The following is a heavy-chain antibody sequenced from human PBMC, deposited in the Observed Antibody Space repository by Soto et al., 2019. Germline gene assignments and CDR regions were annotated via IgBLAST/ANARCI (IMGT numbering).Heavy chain of an antibody. Sequence: SCAASGFTFSSYSMNWVRQAPGKGLEWVSSISSSSSYIYYADSVKGRFTISRDNAKNSLYLQMNSLRAEDTAVYYCARDRVGYKVTTTYGMDVWGQGTTVPVSS. J-gene: IGHJ6*02. CDR2: ISSSSSYI. CDR3: ARDRVGYKVTTTYGMDV. V-gene: IGHV3-21*01. CDR1: GFTFSSYS. D-gene: IGHD1-1*01.